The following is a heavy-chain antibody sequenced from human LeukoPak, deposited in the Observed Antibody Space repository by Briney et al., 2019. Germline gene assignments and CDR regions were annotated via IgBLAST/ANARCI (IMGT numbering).Heavy chain of an antibody. CDR3: ARDGVVVVAAPLFDY. Sequence: PGGSLRLSCAASGFTFSSYWMSWVRQAPGKGLEWVAVISYDGSNKYYADSVKGRFTISRDNSKNTLYLQMNSLRAEDTAVYYCARDGVVVVAAPLFDYWGQGTLVTVSS. CDR1: GFTFSSYW. CDR2: ISYDGSNK. D-gene: IGHD2-15*01. J-gene: IGHJ4*02. V-gene: IGHV3-30-3*01.